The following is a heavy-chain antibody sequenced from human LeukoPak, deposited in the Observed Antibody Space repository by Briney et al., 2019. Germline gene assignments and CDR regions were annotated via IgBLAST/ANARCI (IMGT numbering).Heavy chain of an antibody. Sequence: ASVNVSCKASGYTFTSYAMHWVRQAPGQRLEWMGWINAGNGNTKYSQKFQGRVTITRDTSASTAYMELSSLRSEDTAVYYCARDPTIYGSGSYYFLDYYYYGMDVWGQGTTVTVSS. CDR1: GYTFTSYA. J-gene: IGHJ6*02. V-gene: IGHV1-3*01. CDR3: ARDPTIYGSGSYYFLDYYYYGMDV. CDR2: INAGNGNT. D-gene: IGHD3-10*01.